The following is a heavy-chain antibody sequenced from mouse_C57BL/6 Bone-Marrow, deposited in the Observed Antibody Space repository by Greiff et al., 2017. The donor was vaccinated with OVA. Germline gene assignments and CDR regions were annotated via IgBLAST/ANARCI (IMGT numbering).Heavy chain of an antibody. J-gene: IGHJ3*01. Sequence: VHLVESGPELVKPGASVKLSCKASGYTFTSYDMHWVKQRPGQGLEWIGCIYPRDGSTKYNEKFKGQATLTVDKSSSTAYMELNSLTSEDSAGYYCARGGDSNYGECFAYWGQGTLVTVSA. CDR2: IYPRDGST. CDR1: GYTFTSYD. CDR3: ARGGDSNYGECFAY. D-gene: IGHD2-5*01. V-gene: IGHV1-85*01.